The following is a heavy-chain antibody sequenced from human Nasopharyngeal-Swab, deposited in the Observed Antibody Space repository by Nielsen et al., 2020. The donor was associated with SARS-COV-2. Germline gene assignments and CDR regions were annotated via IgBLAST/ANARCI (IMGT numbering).Heavy chain of an antibody. Sequence: SHPLSLTCAVYSGSFSADYCSWTRQPPVKGLEWIGEINDSGSTNYNPSLQRRVTIAVDTSKNQFSLKLCSVTAADTAVYYCARWRAPLVRGVIFGREGTRFGFDVWGQGKMVTVSS. J-gene: IGHJ3*01. CDR2: INDSGST. CDR3: ARWRAPLVRGVIFGREGTRFGFDV. D-gene: IGHD3-10*01. CDR1: SGSFSADY. V-gene: IGHV4-34*01.